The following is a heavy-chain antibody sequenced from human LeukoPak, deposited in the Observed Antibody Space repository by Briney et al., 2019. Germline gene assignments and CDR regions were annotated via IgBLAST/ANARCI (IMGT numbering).Heavy chain of an antibody. Sequence: SVKVSCKASGGTFSSYAISWVRQAPGQGLEWMGRIIPILGIANYAQKFQGRVTITADKSTSTAYMELSSLRSEDTAVYYCAGSGYYYGDAFDIWGQGTMVTVSS. D-gene: IGHD3-22*01. CDR3: AGSGYYYGDAFDI. CDR2: IIPILGIA. CDR1: GGTFSSYA. V-gene: IGHV1-69*04. J-gene: IGHJ3*02.